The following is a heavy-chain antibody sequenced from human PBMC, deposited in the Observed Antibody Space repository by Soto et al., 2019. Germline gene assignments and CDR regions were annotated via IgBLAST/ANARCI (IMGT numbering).Heavy chain of an antibody. D-gene: IGHD3-16*01. CDR3: AKDIAEHAWNLGGWFAT. CDR2: IAYDGDKK. V-gene: IGHV3-30*18. CDR1: GFTFSGFG. Sequence: GGSLRLSCAASGFTFSGFGMHWVRQAPGKGLEWVAVIAYDGDKKYYASSVKGRFIISRDNSRSTVYLDMNSLRPEDTAVYYCAKDIAEHAWNLGGWFATWGQGTQATVSS. J-gene: IGHJ5*02.